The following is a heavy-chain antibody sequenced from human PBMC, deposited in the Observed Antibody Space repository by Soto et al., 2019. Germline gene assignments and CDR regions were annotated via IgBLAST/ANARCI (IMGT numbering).Heavy chain of an antibody. CDR3: ARARATIAAAAIFDC. V-gene: IGHV4-59*08. CDR1: GGSISNYY. Sequence: SETLSLTCTVSGGSISNYYWTWIRQPPGKGLEWIGYIYYSGSTNYNPSLKSRVTISVDTSKNQFSLKLSSVTAADTAVYYCARARATIAAAAIFDCWGQGTLVTV. J-gene: IGHJ4*02. CDR2: IYYSGST. D-gene: IGHD6-13*01.